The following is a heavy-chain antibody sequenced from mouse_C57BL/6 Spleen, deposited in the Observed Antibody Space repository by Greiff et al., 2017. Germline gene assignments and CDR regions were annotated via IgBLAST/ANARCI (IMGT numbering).Heavy chain of an antibody. CDR2: IDPSDSYT. CDR1: GYTFTSYW. V-gene: IGHV1-69*01. CDR3: ARYAYYGNPYAMDY. Sequence: QVQLQQPGAELVMPGASVKLSCKASGYTFTSYWMHWVKQRPGQGLEWIGEIDPSDSYTNYNQKFKGKSTLTVDKSSSTAYMQLSSMTSEDSAVYDCARYAYYGNPYAMDYWGQGTSVTVSS. D-gene: IGHD2-10*01. J-gene: IGHJ4*01.